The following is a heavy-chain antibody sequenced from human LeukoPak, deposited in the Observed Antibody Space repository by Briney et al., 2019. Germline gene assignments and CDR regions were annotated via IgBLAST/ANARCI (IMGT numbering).Heavy chain of an antibody. D-gene: IGHD6-13*01. J-gene: IGHJ5*02. CDR2: IKQDGSEK. V-gene: IGHV3-7*01. Sequence: GGSLRLSCAASGFTFSSYWMSWVRQAPGKGLEWVANIKQDGSEKYYVDSVKGRFTISRDNAKNSLYLQMNSLRAEDTAVYYCARGRSSSWYADWFDPWGQGTLVTVSS. CDR1: GFTFSSYW. CDR3: ARGRSSSWYADWFDP.